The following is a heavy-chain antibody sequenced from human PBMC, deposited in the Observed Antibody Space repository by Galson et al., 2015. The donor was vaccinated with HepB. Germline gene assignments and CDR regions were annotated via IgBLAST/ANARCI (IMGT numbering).Heavy chain of an antibody. Sequence: SVKVSCKASGYTFTSYGISWVRQAPGQGLEWMGWISAYNGNTNYAQKLQGRVTMTTDTSTSTAYMELRSLRSDDTAVYYCARDQGEYYYDSSGYYLGAFDIWGQGTMVTVSS. CDR3: ARDQGEYYYDSSGYYLGAFDI. D-gene: IGHD3-22*01. J-gene: IGHJ3*02. V-gene: IGHV1-18*01. CDR2: ISAYNGNT. CDR1: GYTFTSYG.